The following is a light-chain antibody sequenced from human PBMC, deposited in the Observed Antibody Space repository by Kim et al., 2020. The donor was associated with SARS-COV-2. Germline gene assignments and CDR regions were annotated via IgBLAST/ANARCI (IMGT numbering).Light chain of an antibody. CDR3: QTYDSVPWT. J-gene: IGKJ1*01. V-gene: IGKV1-27*01. Sequence: ADVGDRVTITCRASQDINNYLTWYQQEPGKVPKLLIYAASALQSGVPSRFGGSGSGTDFTLTITSLQPGDVATYYCQTYDSVPWTFGPGTKVDIK. CDR1: QDINNY. CDR2: AAS.